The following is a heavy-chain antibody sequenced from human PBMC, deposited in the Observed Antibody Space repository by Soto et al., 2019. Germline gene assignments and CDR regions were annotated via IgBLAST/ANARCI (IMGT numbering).Heavy chain of an antibody. CDR2: IYYSGST. Sequence: SETLSLTCTVSGGSISSSSYYWGWIRQPPGKGLEWIGSIYYSGSTYYNPSLKSRVTISVDTSKNQFSLKLGSVTAADTAVYYCARRIVVVPAARNWFDPWGQGTLVTVSS. D-gene: IGHD2-2*01. J-gene: IGHJ5*02. CDR3: ARRIVVVPAARNWFDP. CDR1: GGSISSSSYY. V-gene: IGHV4-39*01.